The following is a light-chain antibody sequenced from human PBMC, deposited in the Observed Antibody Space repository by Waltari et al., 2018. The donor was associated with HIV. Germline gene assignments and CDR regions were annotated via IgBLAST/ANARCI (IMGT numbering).Light chain of an antibody. Sequence: DRVTISCRASQSISGYLNWYQQKPGKAPNLLIYAASSLQSGVPSRFSGSGSGTNFTLTISSLQPEDFATYFCQQSYSDPRTFGQGTKVEIK. J-gene: IGKJ1*01. V-gene: IGKV1-39*01. CDR3: QQSYSDPRT. CDR2: AAS. CDR1: QSISGY.